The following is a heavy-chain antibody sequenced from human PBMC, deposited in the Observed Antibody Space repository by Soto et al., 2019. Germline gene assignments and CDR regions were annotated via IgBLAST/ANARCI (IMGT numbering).Heavy chain of an antibody. Sequence: SETLSLTCIVSGFAISRGYYWSSVRQPPGKGLEWIGSIYPSVSSYHNPSLATRLRLSIDTSKNQFTLNLTSVTAADTALYFCAREKVGTTFFDNWGQGIQVTVSS. J-gene: IGHJ4*02. CDR1: GFAISRGYY. CDR3: AREKVGTTFFDN. V-gene: IGHV4-38-2*02. D-gene: IGHD1-1*01. CDR2: IYPSVSS.